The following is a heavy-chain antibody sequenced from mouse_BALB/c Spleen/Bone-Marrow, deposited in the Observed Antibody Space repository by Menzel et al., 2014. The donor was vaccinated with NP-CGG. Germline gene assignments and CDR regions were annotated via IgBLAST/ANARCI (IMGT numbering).Heavy chain of an antibody. J-gene: IGHJ4*01. D-gene: IGHD1-1*01. CDR2: IDPANGNT. CDR3: ARYRYYGSSGWDY. CDR1: GFNIXDTF. V-gene: IGHV14-3*02. Sequence: VQLQQSGAELVKPGASVKLSRTASGFNIXDTFIHWVKQRPEQGLEWIGRIDPANGNTKYDPKFQGKATITADTSSNTAYLHLSSLTSEDTAVYYCARYRYYGSSGWDYWGQGTSVTVSS.